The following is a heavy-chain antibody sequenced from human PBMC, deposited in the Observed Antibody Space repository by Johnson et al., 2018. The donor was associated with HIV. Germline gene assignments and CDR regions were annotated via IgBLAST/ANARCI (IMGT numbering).Heavy chain of an antibody. CDR2: ISYDGSNK. CDR3: AKLHLAGGVCNFDILYDAFDT. CDR1: GFTFSNFG. Sequence: QVQLVESGGGVVQPGRSLRLSCAASGFTFSNFGIHWVRQAPGKGLEWVAVISYDGSNKYSVDSVKGRFTISRENSNNTLYLQMNILRADDKSVYYCAKLHLAGGVCNFDILYDAFDTWGHGTMVTVSS. D-gene: IGHD2-8*02. J-gene: IGHJ3*02. V-gene: IGHV3-30*18.